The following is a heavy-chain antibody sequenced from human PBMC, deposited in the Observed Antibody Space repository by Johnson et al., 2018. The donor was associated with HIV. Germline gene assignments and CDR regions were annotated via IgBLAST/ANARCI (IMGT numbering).Heavy chain of an antibody. CDR1: GFIFSSYD. V-gene: IGHV3-13*01. Sequence: VQLVESGGGLVQPGGSLRLSCAASGFIFSSYDMHWVRQTTGKGLEWISGIGSSGDTFYPGSVKGRFTISRANAKNTLYLQMNSLRAEDTAVYYCAREGEWELLPGAFDIWGQGTMVTVSS. J-gene: IGHJ3*02. CDR2: IGSSGDT. D-gene: IGHD1-26*01. CDR3: AREGEWELLPGAFDI.